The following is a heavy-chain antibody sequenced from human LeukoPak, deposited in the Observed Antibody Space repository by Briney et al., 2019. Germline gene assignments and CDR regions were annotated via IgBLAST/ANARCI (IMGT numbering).Heavy chain of an antibody. V-gene: IGHV3-11*04. CDR1: GFTFSDYY. J-gene: IGHJ4*02. CDR2: ISSSGSTI. CDR3: ARVARHSSSWYSVRRFDY. D-gene: IGHD6-13*01. Sequence: GGSLRLSCAASGFTFSDYYMSWIRQAPGKGLEWVSYISSSGSTIYYADSVKGRFTISRDNAKNSLYLQMNSLRAEDTAVYYCARVARHSSSWYSVRRFDYWGQGTLVTVSS.